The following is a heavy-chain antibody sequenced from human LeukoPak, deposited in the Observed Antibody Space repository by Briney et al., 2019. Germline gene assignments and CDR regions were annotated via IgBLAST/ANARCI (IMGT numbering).Heavy chain of an antibody. CDR1: GFTLSSYV. J-gene: IGHJ5*02. CDR2: ITSSGGST. D-gene: IGHD6-13*01. V-gene: IGHV3-23*01. CDR3: AKDPIDYSSSWYLPS. Sequence: GGSLRLSCAASGFTLSSYVMNWVRQAPGKGLGWVSSITSSGGSTYYADSVKGRFTISRHNSKNTLHLQMNSMKAEDTAVYYCAKDPIDYSSSWYLPSWGQGTLVTVSS.